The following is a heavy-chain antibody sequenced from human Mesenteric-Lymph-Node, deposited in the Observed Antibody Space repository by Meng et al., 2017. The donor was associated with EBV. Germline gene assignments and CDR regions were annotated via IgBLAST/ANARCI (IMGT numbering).Heavy chain of an antibody. CDR1: GFSRTTSGVG. Sequence: QLTLKGSGPTLLKPTQTLTLTCNLSGFSRTTSGVGVGWIRQPPGKALEWLELIYCDDDTRYNPPLTTRLTITKDTSDNQVVLTMTNMDPVDAATYSCAHRTSNCFDHWGQGTLVTVSS. CDR2: IYCDDDT. CDR3: AHRTSNCFDH. V-gene: IGHV2-5*02. J-gene: IGHJ5*02.